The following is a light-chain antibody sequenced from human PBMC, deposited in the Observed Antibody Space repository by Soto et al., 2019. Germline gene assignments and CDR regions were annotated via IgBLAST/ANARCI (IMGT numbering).Light chain of an antibody. CDR2: EGT. CDR1: SNDVGGYNL. Sequence: QSALTQPASVSGSPGQSITVSCIGTSNDVGGYNLVSWYQQLPGKAPKIMIYEGTKRPSGVSSRFSGFTSGNTATLTISGLEAEDEADYCCCSFAGSSTLLFGGGTKLTVL. V-gene: IGLV2-23*01. J-gene: IGLJ3*02. CDR3: CSFAGSSTLL.